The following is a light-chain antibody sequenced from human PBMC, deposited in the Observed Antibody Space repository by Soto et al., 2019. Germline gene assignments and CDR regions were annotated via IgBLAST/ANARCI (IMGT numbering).Light chain of an antibody. J-gene: IGLJ2*01. CDR3: SSKTSSSIVV. CDR2: DVS. CDR1: KNDVGAYNY. Sequence: QSALTQPASVSGSPGQSITISCTGTKNDVGAYNYVSWYQQHPGRAPKLMIFDVSDRPSGVSDRFSGSKSGNTASLTVSGLQTEDEADYYGSSKTSSSIVVFGGGTKVTVL. V-gene: IGLV2-14*03.